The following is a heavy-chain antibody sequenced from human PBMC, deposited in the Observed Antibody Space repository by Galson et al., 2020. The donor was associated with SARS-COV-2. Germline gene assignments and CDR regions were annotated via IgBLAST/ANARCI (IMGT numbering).Heavy chain of an antibody. J-gene: IGHJ5*02. D-gene: IGHD5-18*01. Sequence: ASVKVSCKASGYTFTNYDINWVRQATGEGLEWMGWLNPKSGNTGYVQEFQGRVTMTRDTSTSTAYMELISLRSEDTAVYYCARVWERGFSYGNWFDPWGQGTLVTVSS. CDR2: LNPKSGNT. CDR1: GYTFTNYD. CDR3: ARVWERGFSYGNWFDP. V-gene: IGHV1-8*01.